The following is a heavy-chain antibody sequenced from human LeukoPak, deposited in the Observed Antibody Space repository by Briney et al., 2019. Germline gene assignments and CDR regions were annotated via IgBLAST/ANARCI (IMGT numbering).Heavy chain of an antibody. CDR2: IIPIFGTA. CDR3: ARAQMTTVTTDFDY. D-gene: IGHD4-17*01. J-gene: IGHJ4*02. Sequence: GASVKVSCKASGGTFSSYAISWVRQAPGQGLEWMGGIIPIFGTANYAQKFQGRVTITTDESTSTAYMELSSLRSEDTAVYYCARAQMTTVTTDFDYWGQGTPVTVSS. CDR1: GGTFSSYA. V-gene: IGHV1-69*05.